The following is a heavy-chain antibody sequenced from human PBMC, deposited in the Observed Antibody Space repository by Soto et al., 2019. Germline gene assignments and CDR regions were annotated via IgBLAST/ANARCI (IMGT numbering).Heavy chain of an antibody. J-gene: IGHJ6*02. CDR3: ARDPNIVLVPAALRSYYYYGMDV. CDR2: IDHDGSST. D-gene: IGHD2-2*01. V-gene: IGHV3-74*01. CDR1: GFTFSGYW. Sequence: PGGSLRLSCEASGFTFSGYWMHWVRQAPGKGLVWVSRIDHDGSSTSYADSVKGRFTISRDNAKNTLYLQMNSLRAEDTAVYYCARDPNIVLVPAALRSYYYYGMDVWGQGTTVTVSS.